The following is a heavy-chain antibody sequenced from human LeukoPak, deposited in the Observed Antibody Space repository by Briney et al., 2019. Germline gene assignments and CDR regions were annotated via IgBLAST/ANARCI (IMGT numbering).Heavy chain of an antibody. D-gene: IGHD1-26*01. J-gene: IGHJ3*02. CDR3: AKSYVRGGAFDI. V-gene: IGHV3-23*01. CDR2: ISGSGGST. CDR1: GFTFSSYS. Sequence: GGSLRLSCAASGFTFSSYSMNWVRQAPGKGLEWVSAISGSGGSTYYADSVKGRFTISRDNSKNTLYLQMNSLRAEDTAVYYCAKSYVRGGAFDIWGQGTMVTVSS.